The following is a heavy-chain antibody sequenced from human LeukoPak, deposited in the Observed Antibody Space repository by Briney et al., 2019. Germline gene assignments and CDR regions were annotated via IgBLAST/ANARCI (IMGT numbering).Heavy chain of an antibody. J-gene: IGHJ4*02. CDR3: ARDSTYYDFWSGYRGDY. D-gene: IGHD3-3*01. CDR1: GFTFSSYS. V-gene: IGHV3-48*01. CDR2: ISSSSSTI. Sequence: GGSLRLSCAASGFTFSSYSMNWVRQAPGKGLEWVSYISSSSSTIYYADSVKGRFTISRDNAKNSLYLQMNSLRAEDTAVYYCARDSTYYDFWSGYRGDYWGQGTLVTVSS.